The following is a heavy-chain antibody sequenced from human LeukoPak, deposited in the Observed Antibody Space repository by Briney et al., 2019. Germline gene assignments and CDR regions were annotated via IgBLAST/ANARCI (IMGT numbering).Heavy chain of an antibody. CDR1: GYPFTDFP. D-gene: IGHD1-26*01. V-gene: IGHV1-18*01. J-gene: IGHJ5*01. Sequence: GASVKVSCKASGYPFTDFPISWVRLAPGQGFEWMGWIITFNGDTNYAQKFHGRVTMTRNTSSNTVDMELKNLTSDDTAVYYCARGPPGNQRFYDSWGQGTLVTVSS. CDR2: IITFNGDT. CDR3: ARGPPGNQRFYDS.